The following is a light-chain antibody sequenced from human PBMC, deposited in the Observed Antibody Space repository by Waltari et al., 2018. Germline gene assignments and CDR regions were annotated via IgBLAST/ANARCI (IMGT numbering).Light chain of an antibody. CDR1: SSNIESNY. V-gene: IGLV1-47*01. CDR2: KKN. CDR3: GTWDDSLSRPV. Sequence: QSVLTQPPSASGTPGQRVTISCSGSSSNIESNYVYWYQQFPGTAPKVLMFKKNQRPSGVSARFSASTPGASASLAISGLRSDDEADYYCGTWDDSLSRPVFGGGTKLTVL. J-gene: IGLJ3*02.